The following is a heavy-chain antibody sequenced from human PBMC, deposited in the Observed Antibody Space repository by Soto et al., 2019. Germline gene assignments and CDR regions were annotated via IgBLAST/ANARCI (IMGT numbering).Heavy chain of an antibody. D-gene: IGHD3-16*01. V-gene: IGHV3-23*01. J-gene: IGHJ4*02. Sequence: GGSLRLSCAASGLRFSNYAMSWVRQAPGKGLEWVSLVSATAGTTYYTDSVKGRFTISRDNSRNTVYLQMNSLRADDTAVYYCAKDRLAGGFDYWGQGTLVTVSS. CDR1: GLRFSNYA. CDR2: VSATAGTT. CDR3: AKDRLAGGFDY.